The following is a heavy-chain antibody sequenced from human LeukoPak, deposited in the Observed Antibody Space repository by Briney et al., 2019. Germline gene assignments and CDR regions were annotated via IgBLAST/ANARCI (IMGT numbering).Heavy chain of an antibody. CDR3: VRQKISHGNFDF. J-gene: IGHJ4*02. Sequence: GGSLRLSCAASGFTFSSYSMNWVRQAPGKGLEWVSSISSSSSYIYYADSVKGRFTISRDNAKNSLYLQMNSLRAEDTAVYYCVRQKISHGNFDFWGQGTLVTVSS. V-gene: IGHV3-21*04. CDR1: GFTFSSYS. D-gene: IGHD1-26*01. CDR2: ISSSSSYI.